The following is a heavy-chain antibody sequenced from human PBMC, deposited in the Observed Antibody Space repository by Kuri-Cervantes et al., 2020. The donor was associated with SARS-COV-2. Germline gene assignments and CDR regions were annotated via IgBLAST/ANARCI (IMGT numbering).Heavy chain of an antibody. J-gene: IGHJ3*02. CDR2: ISAYNGNT. CDR3: ERASLTVDAFDI. D-gene: IGHD4/OR15-4a*01. CDR1: GYTFTSYG. V-gene: IGHV1-18*01. Sequence: ASVKVSCKASGYTFTSYGISWVRQAPGQGLEWMGWISAYNGNTNYAQKLQGRVTMTTDTSTSTAYMELRSLRSDDTAVYYCERASLTVDAFDIWGQGTMVTVSS.